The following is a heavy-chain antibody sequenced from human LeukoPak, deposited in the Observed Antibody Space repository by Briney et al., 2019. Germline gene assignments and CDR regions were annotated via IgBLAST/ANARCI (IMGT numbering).Heavy chain of an antibody. Sequence: GGSLRLSCAASGFTFSNYEMNWVCQAPGKGLEWVSYIVGSGDNKQYADSVRGRFTISRDNAKNSLYLQMNSLRAEDTAVYYCARVFGAGYSDYWGQGTLVTVSS. CDR3: ARVFGAGYSDY. D-gene: IGHD4/OR15-4a*01. J-gene: IGHJ4*02. V-gene: IGHV3-48*03. CDR2: IVGSGDNK. CDR1: GFTFSNYE.